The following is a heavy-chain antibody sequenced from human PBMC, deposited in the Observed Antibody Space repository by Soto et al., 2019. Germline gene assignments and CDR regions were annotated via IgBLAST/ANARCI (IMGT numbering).Heavy chain of an antibody. CDR1: GGSISSRNW. CDR2: IYHSGSA. CDR3: AGTCGYSYAYGY. J-gene: IGHJ4*02. Sequence: QVQLQESGPGLAKPSGTLSLTCAVSGGSISSRNWWTWVRQPPGKGREELGEIYHSGSANYSPSHESRVTISVDKSKNQFPLKLSSVTAADTAVYYCAGTCGYSYAYGYWGQGTLVTVSS. V-gene: IGHV4-4*02. D-gene: IGHD5-18*01.